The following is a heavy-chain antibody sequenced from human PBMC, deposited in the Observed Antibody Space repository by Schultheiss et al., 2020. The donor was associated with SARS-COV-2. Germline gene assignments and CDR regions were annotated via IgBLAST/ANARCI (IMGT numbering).Heavy chain of an antibody. V-gene: IGHV3-30*03. CDR1: GGSFSGYY. D-gene: IGHD4-17*01. Sequence: LSLTCAVYGGSFSGYYWSWIRQPPGKGLEWVAVISYDGSNKYYADSVKGRFTISRDNAKNTLYLQMNSLRAEDTAVYYCARAGGDYGLEYSGMDVWGQGTTVTVSS. CDR2: ISYDGSNK. CDR3: ARAGGDYGLEYSGMDV. J-gene: IGHJ6*02.